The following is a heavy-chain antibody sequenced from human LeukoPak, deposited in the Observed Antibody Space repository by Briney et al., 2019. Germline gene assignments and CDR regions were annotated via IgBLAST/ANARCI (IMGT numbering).Heavy chain of an antibody. V-gene: IGHV3-74*01. J-gene: IGHJ4*02. Sequence: GGSLRLSCAASGFTLSSSWMHWVRQAPGKGLVWVSRISDDGSSTSYVDSVKGRFTISRDNSKNTLFLQMNSLRAEDTAVYYCARVLNYYDSVGYYFSYWGQGTLVTVSS. D-gene: IGHD3-22*01. CDR3: ARVLNYYDSVGYYFSY. CDR2: ISDDGSST. CDR1: GFTLSSSW.